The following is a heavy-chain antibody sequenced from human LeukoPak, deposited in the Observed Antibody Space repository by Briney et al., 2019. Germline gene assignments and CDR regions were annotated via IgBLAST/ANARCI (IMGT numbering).Heavy chain of an antibody. V-gene: IGHV1-8*02. CDR2: MNPNSGNT. J-gene: IGHJ3*02. CDR1: GYTFTSYY. Sequence: ASVKVSCKASGYTFTSYYMHWVRQATGQGLEWMGWMNPNSGNTGYAQKFQGRVTMTRNTSISTAYMELSSLRSEDTAVYYCATYDSSGYTWAYDAFDIWGQGTMVTVSS. D-gene: IGHD3-22*01. CDR3: ATYDSSGYTWAYDAFDI.